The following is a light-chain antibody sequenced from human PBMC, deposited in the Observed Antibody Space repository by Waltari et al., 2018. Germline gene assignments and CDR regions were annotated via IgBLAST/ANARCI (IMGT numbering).Light chain of an antibody. V-gene: IGLV1-47*01. Sequence: QSVLTQPPSASGTPGQSITISCSGSSSNIGGNFVYWYHQLPGTAPRLLIYRNNQRPPGVPDRYAGARAGTSASLAISGLRSEDEGDYYCAVWDDSLSGYIFGPGTRV. CDR1: SSNIGGNF. J-gene: IGLJ1*01. CDR3: AVWDDSLSGYI. CDR2: RNN.